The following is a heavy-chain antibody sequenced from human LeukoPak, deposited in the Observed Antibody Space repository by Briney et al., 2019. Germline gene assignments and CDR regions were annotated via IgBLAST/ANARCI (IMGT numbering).Heavy chain of an antibody. Sequence: GGSLRLSCAASGFTFSTYAMTWLRQAPGKGLEWVSALSASGHNTYYADSVKGRFTISRDNSKNMLYLQMNSLRAEDAAVYYCAKAPPRRWLLAHSLYFDYWGQGTLVTVSS. V-gene: IGHV3-23*01. CDR1: GFTFSTYA. J-gene: IGHJ4*02. CDR2: LSASGHNT. D-gene: IGHD5-24*01. CDR3: AKAPPRRWLLAHSLYFDY.